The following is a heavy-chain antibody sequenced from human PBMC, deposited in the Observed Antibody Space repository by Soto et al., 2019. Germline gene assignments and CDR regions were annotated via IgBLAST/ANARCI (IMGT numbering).Heavy chain of an antibody. J-gene: IGHJ4*02. D-gene: IGHD3-22*01. V-gene: IGHV1-8*01. CDR2: MNPNSGNT. CDR1: GYTFTSYA. Sequence: QVQLVQAGAEVKKPGASVKVSCKASGYTFTSYAINWVRQAAGQGLEWMGWMNPNSGNTGYAQKFQGRVTITRNTSISTANMELSSLRSEYTAVYYCASGPGCYDSSGYGVWGQGTLVTVSS. CDR3: ASGPGCYDSSGYGV.